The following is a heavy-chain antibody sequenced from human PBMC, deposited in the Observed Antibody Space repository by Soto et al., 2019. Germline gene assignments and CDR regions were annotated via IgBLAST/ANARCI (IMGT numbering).Heavy chain of an antibody. CDR3: VRSGTARLLRHSWFDT. J-gene: IGHJ5*02. Sequence: EVQLVESGGGLVKPGGSLTLSCAASGFTFNTYDMNWVRQAPGKGLERVSSITTSSAYIYYADSLTGRITISRDNAKNSLFLQMNSLRAEDTAVYYCVRSGTARLLRHSWFDTWGQGTLVTVSS. D-gene: IGHD2-21*01. CDR2: ITTSSAYI. CDR1: GFTFNTYD. V-gene: IGHV3-21*01.